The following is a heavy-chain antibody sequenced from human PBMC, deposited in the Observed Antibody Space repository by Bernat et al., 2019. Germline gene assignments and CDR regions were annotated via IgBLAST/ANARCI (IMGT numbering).Heavy chain of an antibody. J-gene: IGHJ3*02. Sequence: EVQLVESGGGVVQPGGSLRLSCAASGFTFSSYWMSWVRQAPGKGLEWVANIKQDGSEKYYVDSVKGRFTISRDNSKNTLYLQMNSLRAEDTAVYYCARGGEQWLVLEIDAFDIWGQGTMVTVSS. V-gene: IGHV3-7*02. CDR3: ARGGEQWLVLEIDAFDI. CDR2: IKQDGSEK. D-gene: IGHD6-19*01. CDR1: GFTFSSYW.